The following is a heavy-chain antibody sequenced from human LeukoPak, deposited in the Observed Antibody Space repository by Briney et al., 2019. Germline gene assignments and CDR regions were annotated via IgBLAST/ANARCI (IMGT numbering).Heavy chain of an antibody. CDR1: GIVFADYA. D-gene: IGHD1-14*01. CDR2: ISGSGHMI. Sequence: PGGSLRLSCAASGIVFADYAMSWVRQAPGKGLEWVSAISGSGHMIFYADSVKGRFTISRDNSKNTLYLQMNTLRAEDTAVYYCAKEIFRGNNQFDHWGQGTLFTASS. J-gene: IGHJ4*02. CDR3: AKEIFRGNNQFDH. V-gene: IGHV3-23*01.